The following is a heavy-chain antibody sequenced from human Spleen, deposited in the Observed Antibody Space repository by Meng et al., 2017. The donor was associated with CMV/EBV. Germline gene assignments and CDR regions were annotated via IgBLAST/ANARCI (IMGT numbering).Heavy chain of an antibody. D-gene: IGHD2-2*01. CDR3: AKGGCSTNSCYQNS. Sequence: GGSLRLSCAASGFTFSSYGMHWVRQAPGKGLEWVAFIRYDGSNKYYADSVKGRFTISRDNSKNTLYLQMNSLRAEDTAVYYCAKGGCSTNSCYQNSWGQGTLVTVSS. CDR1: GFTFSSYG. CDR2: IRYDGSNK. V-gene: IGHV3-30*02. J-gene: IGHJ4*02.